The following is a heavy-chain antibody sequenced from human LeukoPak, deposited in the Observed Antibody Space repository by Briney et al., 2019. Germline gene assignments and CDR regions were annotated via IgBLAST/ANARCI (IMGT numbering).Heavy chain of an antibody. Sequence: GGSLRLSCAASGFTFSSYGMNWVRQAPGKGLEWVSYISSSSSTIYYADSVKGRLTISRDNSKNTLYLQMNSLRAEDTAVYYCARDGDSSGPESPLDYWGQGTLVTVSS. J-gene: IGHJ4*02. CDR3: ARDGDSSGPESPLDY. CDR1: GFTFSSYG. CDR2: ISSSSSTI. V-gene: IGHV3-48*01. D-gene: IGHD3-22*01.